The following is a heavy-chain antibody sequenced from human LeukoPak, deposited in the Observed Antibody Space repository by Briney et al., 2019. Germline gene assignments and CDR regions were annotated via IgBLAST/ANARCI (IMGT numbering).Heavy chain of an antibody. CDR3: ARVAARYVGMDV. Sequence: SETLSLTCTVSAGSINNYYWSWIRQPPGKGLEWVGYIYYSGSTNYNPSLKSRVTISVDTSKKQVSLNLSSVTAADTAVYYCARVAARYVGMDVWGQGTTVTVSS. V-gene: IGHV4-59*01. J-gene: IGHJ6*02. CDR2: IYYSGST. D-gene: IGHD6-6*01. CDR1: AGSINNYY.